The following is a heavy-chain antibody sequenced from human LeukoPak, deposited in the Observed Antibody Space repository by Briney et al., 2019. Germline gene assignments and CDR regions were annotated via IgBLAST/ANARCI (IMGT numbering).Heavy chain of an antibody. Sequence: GGSLRLSCAASGFTFSSYTMHWVHQAPGKGLEWVAVISYDGSNKYYADSVKGRFTISRDNSKNTLYLQMNSLRAEDTAVYSCARDGGYYFDSWGQGTLVTVSS. V-gene: IGHV3-30-3*01. D-gene: IGHD3-22*01. CDR3: ARDGGYYFDS. CDR1: GFTFSSYT. CDR2: ISYDGSNK. J-gene: IGHJ4*02.